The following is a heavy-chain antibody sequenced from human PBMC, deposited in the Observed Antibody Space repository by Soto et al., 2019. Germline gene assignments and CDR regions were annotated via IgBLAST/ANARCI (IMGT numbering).Heavy chain of an antibody. V-gene: IGHV3-23*01. CDR2: IGSSGART. Sequence: EVQILESGGGLVQPGGSLRLSCAASGFSFNSYAMSWVRQAPGKGLEWVSAIGSSGARTHYAEFVKGRFTISRDNSKNTLYLQMNSLRAEDTDVYYCAKYYLAVAGQYFFDYWGQGTLVTVSS. CDR3: AKYYLAVAGQYFFDY. J-gene: IGHJ4*02. D-gene: IGHD6-19*01. CDR1: GFSFNSYA.